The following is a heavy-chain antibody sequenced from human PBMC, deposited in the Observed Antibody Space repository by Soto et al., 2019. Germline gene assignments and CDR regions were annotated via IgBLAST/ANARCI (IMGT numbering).Heavy chain of an antibody. Sequence: GGSLRLSCAPSGFTFSSYPMSWVRQAPGDGLEWVTAINDKDNTKHYAASVKGRFTISRDNSKNTLYLQMNSLRAEDTAAYYCAKTRSSGYYPFDFWGQGTLVTVSS. CDR1: GFTFSSYP. CDR3: AKTRSSGYYPFDF. D-gene: IGHD3-22*01. CDR2: INDKDNTK. J-gene: IGHJ4*01. V-gene: IGHV3-23*01.